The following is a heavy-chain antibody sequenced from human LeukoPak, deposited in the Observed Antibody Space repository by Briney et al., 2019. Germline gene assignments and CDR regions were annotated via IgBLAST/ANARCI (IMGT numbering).Heavy chain of an antibody. J-gene: IGHJ4*02. D-gene: IGHD3-3*01. CDR3: AKDSRFLEWLSPFDY. CDR1: GFTFSNHG. CDR2: ISYDGSNK. Sequence: PGGSLRLSCAASGFTFSNHGMHWVRQAPGKGLEWVAIISYDGSNKYYADSVKGRFTISRDNSKNTLYLQMNSLRDEDTAVYYCAKDSRFLEWLSPFDYWGQGTLVTVSS. V-gene: IGHV3-30*18.